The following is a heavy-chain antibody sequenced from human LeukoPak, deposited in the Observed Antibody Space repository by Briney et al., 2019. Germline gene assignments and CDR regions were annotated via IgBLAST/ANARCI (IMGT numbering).Heavy chain of an antibody. CDR3: ARSQATAMVSDY. CDR1: GGSLNISSYY. Sequence: KPSETLSLTCTVSGGSLNISSYYWGWIRQPPGKGLEWIGSIYYSGRTYYNPSLQIRVTIFVDTSKNQFSLKLNSVTAADTAVYYCARSQATAMVSDYWGQGTLVTVSS. D-gene: IGHD2-2*01. J-gene: IGHJ4*02. CDR2: IYYSGRT. V-gene: IGHV4-39*01.